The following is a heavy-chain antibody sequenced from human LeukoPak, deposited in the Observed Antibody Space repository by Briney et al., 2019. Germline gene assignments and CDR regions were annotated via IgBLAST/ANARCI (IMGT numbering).Heavy chain of an antibody. J-gene: IGHJ4*02. CDR1: GYTLTELS. Sequence: ASVKVSCKVSGYTLTELSMHWVRQAPGKGLEWMGGFDPEDGETIYAQKFQGRVTMTEDTSTDTAYMELSSLRSEDTAVYYCATEGYCSSTSCYAFDYWGQGTPVTVSS. V-gene: IGHV1-24*01. CDR3: ATEGYCSSTSCYAFDY. CDR2: FDPEDGET. D-gene: IGHD2-2*01.